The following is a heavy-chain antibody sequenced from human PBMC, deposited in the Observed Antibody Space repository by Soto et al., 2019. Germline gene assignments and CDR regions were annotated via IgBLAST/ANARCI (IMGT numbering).Heavy chain of an antibody. D-gene: IGHD3-3*01. J-gene: IGHJ4*02. CDR1: GFTFSSYW. Sequence: GGSLRLSCAASGFTFSSYWMSWVRQAPGKGLEWVANIKQDGSEKYYVDSVKGRFTISRDNAKNSLYLQMNSLRAEDTAVYYCARDDFWSGYYYFDYWGQGTLVPVSS. CDR2: IKQDGSEK. CDR3: ARDDFWSGYYYFDY. V-gene: IGHV3-7*01.